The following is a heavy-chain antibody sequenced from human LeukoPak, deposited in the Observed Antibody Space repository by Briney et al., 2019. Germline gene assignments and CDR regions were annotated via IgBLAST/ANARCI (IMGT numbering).Heavy chain of an antibody. J-gene: IGHJ4*02. D-gene: IGHD3-10*01. V-gene: IGHV3-30*04. Sequence: HPGGSLRLSCAASGFTFSSYAMHWVRQAPGKGLEWVAVISYDGSNKYYADSVKGRFTISRDNSKNTLYLQMNSLRAEDTAVYYCARGQIWFGEFYFDYWGQGTLVTVSS. CDR1: GFTFSSYA. CDR2: ISYDGSNK. CDR3: ARGQIWFGEFYFDY.